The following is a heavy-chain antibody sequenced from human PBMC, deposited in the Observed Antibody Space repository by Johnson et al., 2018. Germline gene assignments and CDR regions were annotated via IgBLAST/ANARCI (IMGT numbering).Heavy chain of an antibody. CDR3: ARVPYPNEYYGMDV. Sequence: QVQLVESGGGVVQPGRSLRLSCAASGFTFSSYGIHWVRQAPGKGLEWVAVISYDGSNKYYADSVKGRFTISRDNSKNTLYLQMNSLRAEDTAVYYCARVPYPNEYYGMDVWGQGPTVTVSS. V-gene: IGHV3-30*03. D-gene: IGHD2-2*01. CDR1: GFTFSSYG. J-gene: IGHJ6*02. CDR2: ISYDGSNK.